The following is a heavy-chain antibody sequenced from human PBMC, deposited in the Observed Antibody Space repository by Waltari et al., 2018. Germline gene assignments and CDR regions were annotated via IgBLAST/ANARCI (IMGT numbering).Heavy chain of an antibody. D-gene: IGHD5-12*01. CDR2: ISFDGSNK. CDR3: ARDTVDSGYVGFYFDY. V-gene: IGHV3-30-3*01. Sequence: GGGVVQPGRSLRLSCAASGFTFSSYAMHWVRQAPGKGLEWVAVISFDGSNKYYADSVKGRFTISRDNSKNTLYLQMNSLRAEDTAVYYCARDTVDSGYVGFYFDYWGQGTLVTVSS. CDR1: GFTFSSYA. J-gene: IGHJ4*02.